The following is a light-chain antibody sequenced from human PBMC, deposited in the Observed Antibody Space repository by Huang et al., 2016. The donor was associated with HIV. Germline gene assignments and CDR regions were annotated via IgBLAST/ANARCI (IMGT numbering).Light chain of an antibody. CDR3: QQYNDWPPLT. J-gene: IGKJ4*01. V-gene: IGKV3-15*01. CDR2: CAS. Sequence: EIEMTQSPVTLSVSPGQRATLSCRASQSVNSDLAWYQQKPGQAPMLLIYCASTRDTGIPAKVNATGSGTEFSLSINNLQSDDFAVYYCQQYNDWPPLTFGGGTKVEI. CDR1: QSVNSD.